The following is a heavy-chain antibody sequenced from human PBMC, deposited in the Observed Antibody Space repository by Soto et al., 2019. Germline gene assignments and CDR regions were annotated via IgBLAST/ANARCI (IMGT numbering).Heavy chain of an antibody. D-gene: IGHD6-19*01. V-gene: IGHV1-18*01. CDR2: ISAYNGNT. J-gene: IGHJ4*02. CDR1: GYTFTSYG. Sequence: ASVKVSCKASGYTFTSYGISWVRQAPGQGLEWMGWISAYNGNTNYAQKLQGRVTMTTGTSTSTAYMELRSLRSEDTAVYYCARDGYYRQWLVPPPLTYPDYWGQGTLVTVSS. CDR3: ARDGYYRQWLVPPPLTYPDY.